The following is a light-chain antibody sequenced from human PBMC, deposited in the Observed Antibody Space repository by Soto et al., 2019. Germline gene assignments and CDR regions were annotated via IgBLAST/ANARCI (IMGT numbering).Light chain of an antibody. CDR2: GAS. CDR3: QQYDNSPIT. CDR1: QSVSSSY. V-gene: IGKV3-20*01. Sequence: EIVLTQSPGTLSLPPGERATLSCRASQSVSSSYLAWYQQKAGQAPRLLIYGASNRATGIPDRFSGSGSGTDFILTISRLEPEDFAVYYCQQYDNSPITFGQGTRLEIK. J-gene: IGKJ5*01.